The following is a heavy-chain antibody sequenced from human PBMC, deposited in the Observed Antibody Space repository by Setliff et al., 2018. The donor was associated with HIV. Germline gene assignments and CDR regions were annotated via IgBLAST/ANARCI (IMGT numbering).Heavy chain of an antibody. CDR2: TYHSGST. CDR3: ASPPQNDYHRSGYLY. Sequence: PPETLSLTCAVYGGSFSSNLWRWVRQPPGKGLAWIGETYHSGSTNYNPSLKRRDTKSVDKSKNQFSLKLSFVTAADTAFYYCASPPQNDYHRSGYLYWGQGTLVTVSS. V-gene: IGHV4-4*03. D-gene: IGHD3-22*01. CDR1: GGSFSSNL. J-gene: IGHJ4*02.